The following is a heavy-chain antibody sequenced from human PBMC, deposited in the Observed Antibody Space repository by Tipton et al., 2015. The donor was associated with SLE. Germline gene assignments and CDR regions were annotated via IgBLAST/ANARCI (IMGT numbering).Heavy chain of an antibody. CDR1: GGSFNDYY. V-gene: IGHV4-34*01. CDR2: IYYSGTT. J-gene: IGHJ4*02. CDR3: ARRDFWTGYFDY. Sequence: TLSLTCAVYGGSFNDYYASWIRQSPGKGLEWIGDIYYSGTTNYNPSLKSRVTISVDSSKNQFSLKLSSVTAADTAVYYCARRDFWTGYFDYWGQGTLVTVSS. D-gene: IGHD3/OR15-3a*01.